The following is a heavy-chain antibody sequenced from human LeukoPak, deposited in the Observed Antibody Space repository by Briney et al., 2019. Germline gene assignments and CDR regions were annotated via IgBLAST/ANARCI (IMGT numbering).Heavy chain of an antibody. D-gene: IGHD4-17*01. CDR1: GGSFSGYY. Sequence: PSETLSLTCAVYGGSFSGYYWSWIRQPPGKGLEWIGSIYYSGSTYYNPSLKSRVTISVDTSKNQFSLKLSSVAAADTAVYYCARHDLTTVTSFDYWGQGTLVTVSS. V-gene: IGHV4-34*01. CDR2: IYYSGST. J-gene: IGHJ4*02. CDR3: ARHDLTTVTSFDY.